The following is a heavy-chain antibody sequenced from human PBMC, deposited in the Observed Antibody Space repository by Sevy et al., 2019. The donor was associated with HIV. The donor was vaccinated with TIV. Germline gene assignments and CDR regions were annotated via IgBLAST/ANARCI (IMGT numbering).Heavy chain of an antibody. D-gene: IGHD4-17*01. Sequence: GGSLRLYCTASGFTFGDYAMSWFRQAPGKGLEWVAFIRRNSYEPYGGTTEYAASVKGRFTISRDDSKSIAYLQMNSLKTEDTAFYYCTRALATVVTPEYYFDYWGQGTLVTVSS. CDR2: IRRNSYEPYGGTT. J-gene: IGHJ4*02. V-gene: IGHV3-49*03. CDR3: TRALATVVTPEYYFDY. CDR1: GFTFGDYA.